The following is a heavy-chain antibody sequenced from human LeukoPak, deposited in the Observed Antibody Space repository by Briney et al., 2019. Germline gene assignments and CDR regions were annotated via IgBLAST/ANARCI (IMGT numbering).Heavy chain of an antibody. D-gene: IGHD4-11*01. CDR2: ISYDGSNK. V-gene: IGHV3-30-3*01. CDR3: ARAPRTTVTTYLDY. J-gene: IGHJ4*02. CDR1: GFTFSGYA. Sequence: GGSLRLSCAASGFTFSGYAMHWVRQAPGKGLEWVAVISYDGSNKYYADSVKGRFTISRGNSKNTLYLQMSSLRAEDTAVYYCARAPRTTVTTYLDYWGQGTLVSVSS.